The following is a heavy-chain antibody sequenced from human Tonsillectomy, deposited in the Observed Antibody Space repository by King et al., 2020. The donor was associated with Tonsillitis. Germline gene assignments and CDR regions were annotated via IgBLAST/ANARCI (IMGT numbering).Heavy chain of an antibody. CDR3: ARSSVLRYFDWLLSDPNLFDY. CDR2: MNPNSGNT. Sequence: QLVQSGAEVKKPGASVKVSCKASGYTFTSYDINWVRQATGLGLEWMGCMNPNSGNTAYAQKFQGRVTMTRNTSISTAYMELSGLRTEDTAVYFCARSSVLRYFDWLLSDPNLFDYWGQGALVTVSS. V-gene: IGHV1-8*01. J-gene: IGHJ4*02. CDR1: GYTFTSYD. D-gene: IGHD3-9*01.